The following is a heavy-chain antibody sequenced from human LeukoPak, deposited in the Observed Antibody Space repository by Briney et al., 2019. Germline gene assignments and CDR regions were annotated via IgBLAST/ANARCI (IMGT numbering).Heavy chain of an antibody. CDR2: IYPGDSDT. Sequence: GESLKISCKGSGYSFTSYRIGWVRQMPGKGLEWMGIIYPGDSDTRYSPSFQGQVTISADKSISTAYLQWSSLKASDTAMYYCARSAPTAYYGSGRGIGFDPWGQGTLVTVSS. J-gene: IGHJ5*02. D-gene: IGHD3-10*01. CDR1: GYSFTSYR. V-gene: IGHV5-51*01. CDR3: ARSAPTAYYGSGRGIGFDP.